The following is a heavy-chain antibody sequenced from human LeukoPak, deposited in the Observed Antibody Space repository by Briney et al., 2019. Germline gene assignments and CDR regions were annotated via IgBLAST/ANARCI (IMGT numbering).Heavy chain of an antibody. CDR2: INPNSGGT. CDR3: ARGAVRYSYGYEFDY. V-gene: IGHV1-2*02. Sequence: ASVTVSCKASGYTFTVYYMHWVRQAPGQGLEWMGWINPNSGGTNYAQKFQGRVTMTRDTSISTAYMELSRLRSDDTAVYYCARGAVRYSYGYEFDYWGQGTLVTVSS. CDR1: GYTFTVYY. D-gene: IGHD5-18*01. J-gene: IGHJ4*02.